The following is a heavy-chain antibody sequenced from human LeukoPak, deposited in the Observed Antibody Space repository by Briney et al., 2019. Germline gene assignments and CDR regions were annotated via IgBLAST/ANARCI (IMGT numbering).Heavy chain of an antibody. D-gene: IGHD6-19*01. CDR2: ISYDGSNK. J-gene: IGHJ2*01. V-gene: IGHV3-30*18. Sequence: GGSLRLSCAASGFTFSIYGMHWVRQAPGKGLEWVAIISYDGSNKYYADSVQGRFTISRDNSKNTLYLQMNSLRAEDTAVYYCAKDLGGGSGCYDLWGRGTLVTVSS. CDR1: GFTFSIYG. CDR3: AKDLGGGSGCYDL.